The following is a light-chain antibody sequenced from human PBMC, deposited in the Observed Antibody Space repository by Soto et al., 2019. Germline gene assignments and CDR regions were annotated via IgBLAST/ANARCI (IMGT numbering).Light chain of an antibody. CDR3: RSYTTSSTHV. Sequence: QSALTQPASVSGSPGQSIIISCTGTSSDVGSYNYVSWYQHHPGKAPKFMIYDVSNRPSGVSNRFSGSKSGNTASLTISGLDAEDAADYYCRSYTTSSTHVFGSGTKVTVL. CDR1: SSDVGSYNY. V-gene: IGLV2-14*03. J-gene: IGLJ1*01. CDR2: DVS.